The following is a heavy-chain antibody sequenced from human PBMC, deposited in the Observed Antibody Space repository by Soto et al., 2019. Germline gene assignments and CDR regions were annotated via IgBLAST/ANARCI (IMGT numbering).Heavy chain of an antibody. Sequence: PGGSLRLSCAASTFPFSTYWMTWVRQAPGKGLEWVANIHRDEIEKYYMDSVKGRFTISRDNAKNSVYLQMTSLRAEDTAVYYCAGGNALDVWGQGTTVTVSS. J-gene: IGHJ6*02. CDR3: AGGNALDV. V-gene: IGHV3-7*01. CDR2: IHRDEIEK. CDR1: TFPFSTYW.